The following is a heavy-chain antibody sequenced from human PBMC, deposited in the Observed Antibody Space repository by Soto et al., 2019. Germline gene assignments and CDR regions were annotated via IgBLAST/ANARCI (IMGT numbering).Heavy chain of an antibody. V-gene: IGHV4-59*08. J-gene: IGHJ4*02. CDR2: IYYSGST. Sequence: PSETLSLTCTVSGGSISSYYWSWIRQPPGKGLEWIGYIYYSGSTNYNPSLKSRVTISVDTSKNQFSLKLGSVTAADTAVYYCARLQYNFDDWGQGTLVTVSS. CDR3: ARLQYNFDD. CDR1: GGSISSYY. D-gene: IGHD1-1*01.